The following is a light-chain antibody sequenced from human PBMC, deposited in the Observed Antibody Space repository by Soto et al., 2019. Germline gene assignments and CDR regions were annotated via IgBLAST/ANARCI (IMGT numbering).Light chain of an antibody. CDR2: GAS. V-gene: IGKV3-20*01. CDR1: QSVSSNF. J-gene: IGKJ1*01. Sequence: EIVLTQSPGTLSLSPGERATLSCRASQSVSSNFLAWYRQKPGQAPRLLIYGASNRATGIPDRFSGSGSGTDFTLTISRLEPEGFAVYYCQQYGDSPRTFGQGTKVEIK. CDR3: QQYGDSPRT.